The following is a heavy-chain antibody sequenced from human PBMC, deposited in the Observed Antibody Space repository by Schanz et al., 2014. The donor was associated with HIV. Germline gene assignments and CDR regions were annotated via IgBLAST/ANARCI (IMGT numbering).Heavy chain of an antibody. CDR1: GYTFTGYA. V-gene: IGHV1-2*02. Sequence: QVQLVQSGAEVKKPGASVKVSCKASGYTFTGYAIHWVRQAPGQGLEWMGWINPNSDDAKFARKFQGRVTMTRDTSLSTVYMELSRLRSDDTAVYYCAKSPIFGDVIFYGMDVWGQGTTVTVSS. CDR2: INPNSDDA. J-gene: IGHJ6*02. CDR3: AKSPIFGDVIFYGMDV. D-gene: IGHD3-3*02.